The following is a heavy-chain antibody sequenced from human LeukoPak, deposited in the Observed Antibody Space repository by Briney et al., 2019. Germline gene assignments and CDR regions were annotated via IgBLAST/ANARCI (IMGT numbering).Heavy chain of an antibody. CDR3: ARADANYDILTGYTALDY. D-gene: IGHD3-9*01. Sequence: SVKVSCKASGGTFSSYAISGLRQAPRQGLEWMGGIIPIFGTANYAQKFQGRVTITADESTSTAYMELSSLRSEDTAVYYCARADANYDILTGYTALDYWGQGTLVTVSS. CDR1: GGTFSSYA. CDR2: IIPIFGTA. J-gene: IGHJ4*02. V-gene: IGHV1-69*01.